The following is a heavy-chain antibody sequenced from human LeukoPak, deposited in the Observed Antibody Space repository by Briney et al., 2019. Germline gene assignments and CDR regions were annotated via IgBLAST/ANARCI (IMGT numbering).Heavy chain of an antibody. CDR1: GGSFSGYY. CDR2: INHSGST. CDR3: ARGGKVWFDP. D-gene: IGHD1-26*01. V-gene: IGHV4-34*09. Sequence: PSETLSLTCAVYGGSFSGYYWSWIRQPPGKGLEWIGEINHSGSTYYNPSLKSRVTISVDTSKNQFSLKLSSVTAADTAVYYCARGGKVWFDPWGQGTLVTVSS. J-gene: IGHJ5*02.